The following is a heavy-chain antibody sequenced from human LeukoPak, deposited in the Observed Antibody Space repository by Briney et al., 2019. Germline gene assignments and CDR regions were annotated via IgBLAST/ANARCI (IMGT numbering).Heavy chain of an antibody. CDR2: ISSSGSTI. CDR1: GFTFSSYE. J-gene: IGHJ6*03. V-gene: IGHV3-48*03. CDR3: ARIYYYYIDV. Sequence: PGGSLRLSCAASGFTFSSYEMNWVRQAPGKGLEWVSYISSSGSTIYYADSVKGRFTISRDNAKNSLYLQMNSLRAEDTAVYYCARIYYYYIDVWGKGTTVTVSS.